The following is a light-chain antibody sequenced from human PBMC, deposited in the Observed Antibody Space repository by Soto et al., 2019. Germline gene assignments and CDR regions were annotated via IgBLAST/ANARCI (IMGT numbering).Light chain of an antibody. CDR1: QRLSSSY. J-gene: IGKJ1*01. Sequence: EIVLTQSPGTLSLSPEERATLSSRASQRLSSSYLAGYQQKRGQAPRVLILGASSRATGIPDRFSGSGSGTDFTLTISRLEHEDFAVYYCQQYGSPVTFGQGTKVDI. CDR3: QQYGSPVT. CDR2: GAS. V-gene: IGKV3-20*01.